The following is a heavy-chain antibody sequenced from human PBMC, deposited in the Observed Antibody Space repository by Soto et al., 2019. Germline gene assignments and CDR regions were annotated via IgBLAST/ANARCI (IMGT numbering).Heavy chain of an antibody. CDR3: ARDGAARTGDYYYYGMDV. CDR1: GGTFSSYA. Sequence: GASVKVSCKASGGTFSSYAISWVRQAPGQGLEWMGGIIPIFGTANYAQKFQGRVTITADESTSTAYMELSSLRSEDTAVYYCARDGAARTGDYYYYGMDVWGQGTTVTVSS. CDR2: IIPIFGTA. V-gene: IGHV1-69*13. J-gene: IGHJ6*02. D-gene: IGHD6-6*01.